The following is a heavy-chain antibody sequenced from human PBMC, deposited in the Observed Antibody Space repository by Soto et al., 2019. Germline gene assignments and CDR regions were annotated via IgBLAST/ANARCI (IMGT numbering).Heavy chain of an antibody. CDR3: ARVTTTRYCSGGSCYWGGTWFDP. CDR2: IYHSGST. D-gene: IGHD2-15*01. V-gene: IGHV4-30-2*01. J-gene: IGHJ5*02. Sequence: SETLSLTCAVSGGSISSAGYSWSWIRQPPGKGLEWIGYIYHSGSTYYNPSLKSRVTISVDRSKNQFSLKLSSVTAADTAVYYCARVTTTRYCSGGSCYWGGTWFDPWGQGTLVTVSS. CDR1: GGSISSAGYS.